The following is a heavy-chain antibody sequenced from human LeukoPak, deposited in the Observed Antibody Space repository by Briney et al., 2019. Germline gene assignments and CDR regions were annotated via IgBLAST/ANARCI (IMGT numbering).Heavy chain of an antibody. J-gene: IGHJ3*02. V-gene: IGHV3-30*03. CDR1: GFTFSSYG. CDR3: ARDNSSGGPSGAFDI. Sequence: GSLRLSCAASGFTFSSYGMHWVRQAPGKGLEWVAVISYDGSNKYYADSVKGRFTISRDNSKNTLYLQMNSLRAEDTAVYYCARDNSSGGPSGAFDIWGQGTLVTVSS. D-gene: IGHD6-19*01. CDR2: ISYDGSNK.